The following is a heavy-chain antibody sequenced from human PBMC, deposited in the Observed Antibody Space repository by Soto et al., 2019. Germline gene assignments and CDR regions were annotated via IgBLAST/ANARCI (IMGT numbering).Heavy chain of an antibody. J-gene: IGHJ4*02. CDR1: GGSLSGYY. V-gene: IGHV4-34*01. D-gene: IGHD5-12*01. CDR3: ARGQQGVVATH. Sequence: QVQLQQWGAGLLKPSETLSLNCAVTGGSLSGYYWSWIRQPPGKGLEWIGEVKDGGHTNYSPSLKGQVTISSATANTRFSLRLNSVTAADTGVYYCARGQQGVVATHWDQGSLVTVSS. CDR2: VKDGGHT.